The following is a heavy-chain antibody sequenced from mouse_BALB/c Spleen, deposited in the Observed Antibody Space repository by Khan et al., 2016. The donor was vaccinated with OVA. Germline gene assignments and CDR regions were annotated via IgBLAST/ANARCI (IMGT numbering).Heavy chain of an antibody. V-gene: IGHV14-3*02. CDR3: ARTAIQYYGSYAMDY. D-gene: IGHD1-1*01. J-gene: IGHJ4*01. Sequence: EVQLQESGAELVKPGASVKLSCTASGFNIKDTYMHWMKQRPAQGLEWIGRIDPATENIKYDPKFQGKATITADTSSNTAYLHLTSLTSDDTAVYYYARTAIQYYGSYAMDYWGHGTSVTVAS. CDR2: IDPATENI. CDR1: GFNIKDTY.